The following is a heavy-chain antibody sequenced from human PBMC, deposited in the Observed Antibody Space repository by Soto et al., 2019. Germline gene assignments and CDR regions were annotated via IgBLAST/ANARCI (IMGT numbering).Heavy chain of an antibody. D-gene: IGHD3-10*01. CDR2: ISGSGGST. Sequence: EVQLLESGGGLVQPGGSLRLSCAASGFTCSSYAMSWVHQAPGKGLEWVSAISGSGGSTYYADSVKGRFTISRDNSKNTLYLQMNSLRAEDTAVYYSAKVKLWFGELADYWGQGTLVTVSS. CDR3: AKVKLWFGELADY. V-gene: IGHV3-23*01. J-gene: IGHJ4*02. CDR1: GFTCSSYA.